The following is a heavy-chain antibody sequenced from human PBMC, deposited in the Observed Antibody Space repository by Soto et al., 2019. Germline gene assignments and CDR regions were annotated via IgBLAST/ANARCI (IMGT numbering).Heavy chain of an antibody. J-gene: IGHJ4*02. CDR1: GFTVSSNY. Sequence: EVQLVESGGGLVQPGGSLRLLCAVSGFTVSSNYMSWVRQAPGKGLEWVSVIYSGGSTYYADSVKGRFTISRDNSKNTLYLEMNSLRAENTAVCYCARDPYYWGQGTLVTVSS. CDR3: ARDPYY. CDR2: IYSGGST. V-gene: IGHV3-66*01.